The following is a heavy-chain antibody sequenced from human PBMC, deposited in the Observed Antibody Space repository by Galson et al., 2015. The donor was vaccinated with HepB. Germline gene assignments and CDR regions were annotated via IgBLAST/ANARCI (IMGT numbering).Heavy chain of an antibody. J-gene: IGHJ4*02. V-gene: IGHV3-53*01. CDR3: ARGLVSNGYYGDY. CDR1: GFTIRNNY. Sequence: SLRLSCAVSGFTIRNNYMTWVRQAPGKGLECVAHIYSGGNTFYADSVKGRFTISRDIAKNTVFLQMNNLRVEDGAIYYCARGLVSNGYYGDYWGQGTLVSVSS. CDR2: IYSGGNT. D-gene: IGHD3-3*01.